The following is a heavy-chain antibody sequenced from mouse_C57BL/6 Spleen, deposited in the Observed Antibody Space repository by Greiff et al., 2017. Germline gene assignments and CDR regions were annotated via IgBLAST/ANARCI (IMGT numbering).Heavy chain of an antibody. D-gene: IGHD2-3*01. V-gene: IGHV5-17*01. J-gene: IGHJ3*01. CDR3: ARGMDGYFFAY. Sequence: EVQLQESGGGLVKPGGSLKLSCAASGFTFSDYGMHWVRQAPEKGLEWVAYISSGSSTIYYADTVKGRFTISRDNAKNTLFLQMTILRSEDTAMYYCARGMDGYFFAYWGQGTLVTVSA. CDR2: ISSGSSTI. CDR1: GFTFSDYG.